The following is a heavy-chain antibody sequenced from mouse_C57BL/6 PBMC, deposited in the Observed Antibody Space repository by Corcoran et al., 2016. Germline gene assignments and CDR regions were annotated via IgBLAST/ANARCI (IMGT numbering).Heavy chain of an antibody. D-gene: IGHD1-1*02. CDR1: GYTFTTYG. CDR3: ASGGGHWYFDV. V-gene: IGHV9-3*01. J-gene: IGHJ1*03. CDR2: INTYSGVP. Sequence: QIQLVQSGPELKKPGETVKISCKASGYTFTTYGMSWVKQAPGKGLKWMGWINTYSGVPTYADDFKGRFAFSLETSASTAYLQINNLKNEDTATYFWASGGGHWYFDVWGTGTTVTVSS.